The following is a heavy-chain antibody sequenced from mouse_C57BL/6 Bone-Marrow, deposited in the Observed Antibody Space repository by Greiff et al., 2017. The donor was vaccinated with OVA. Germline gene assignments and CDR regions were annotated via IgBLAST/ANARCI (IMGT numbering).Heavy chain of an antibody. V-gene: IGHV14-4*01. CDR2: IDPENGDT. Sequence: VQLQQSGAELVRPGASVKLSCTASGFNIKDDYMHWVKQRPEQGLEWIGWIDPENGDTEYASKFPGKATITADTSSNTAYLQLSSLTSEDTAVYYCTTPITTVVATHWYFDVWGTGTTVTVSS. CDR1: GFNIKDDY. J-gene: IGHJ1*03. CDR3: TTPITTVVATHWYFDV. D-gene: IGHD1-1*01.